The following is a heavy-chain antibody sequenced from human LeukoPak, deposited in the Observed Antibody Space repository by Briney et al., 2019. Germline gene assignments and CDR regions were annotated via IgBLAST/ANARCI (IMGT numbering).Heavy chain of an antibody. CDR2: SYDSWRM. Sequence: SETLSLTCTASGDSISRESWSWIRQAPGKGLECIGYSYDSWRMNYNPSLQSRVTISVDTSKNRLSLQLNSVTAADTAVYYCARRIQLWSYWHFDLWGRGTLVTVTS. V-gene: IGHV4-4*08. J-gene: IGHJ2*01. D-gene: IGHD1-1*01. CDR1: GDSISRES. CDR3: ARRIQLWSYWHFDL.